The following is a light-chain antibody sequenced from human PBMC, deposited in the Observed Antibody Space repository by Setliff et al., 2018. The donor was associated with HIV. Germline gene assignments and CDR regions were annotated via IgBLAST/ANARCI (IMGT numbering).Light chain of an antibody. Sequence: SALTQPRSVSGSPGQSVAISCTGTSSDVGAYNYVSWYQQHPGKAPKLMIYDVTNRPSGVPDRFSGSKSGNTASLTISGLQADDEADYYCWSYAGSSWVFGTGTKVTVL. V-gene: IGLV2-11*01. CDR2: DVT. J-gene: IGLJ1*01. CDR1: SSDVGAYNY. CDR3: WSYAGSSWV.